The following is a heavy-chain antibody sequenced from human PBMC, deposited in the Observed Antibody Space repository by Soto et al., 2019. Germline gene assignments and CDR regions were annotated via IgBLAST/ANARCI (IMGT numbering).Heavy chain of an antibody. Sequence: QITLNESGPTVVKPTETLTLTCTFSGFSLTTSGVGVGWVRQSPGKAPEWLAFIYWDDDKRYSTSLKSRLTITKDTSKNQVVLTMANEDPADRATYYCAHRVLRAVFGLVTTTAIYFDFWGQGTPVVVSS. V-gene: IGHV2-5*02. J-gene: IGHJ4*02. CDR1: GFSLTTSGVG. CDR2: IYWDDDK. CDR3: AHRVLRAVFGLVTTTAIYFDF. D-gene: IGHD3-3*01.